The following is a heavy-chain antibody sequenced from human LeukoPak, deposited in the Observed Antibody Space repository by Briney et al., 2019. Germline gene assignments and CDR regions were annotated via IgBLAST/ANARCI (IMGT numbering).Heavy chain of an antibody. J-gene: IGHJ4*02. CDR2: IYYSGST. CDR3: ARGEYYDSSGYTFDY. CDR1: GGSISSYY. Sequence: SETLSLTCTVSGGSISSYYWSWIRQPPGKGLEWIGYIYYSGSTNYNPSLKSRVTISVDTSKNQFSLKLSSVTAADTAVYYCARGEYYDSSGYTFDYWGQGTLVTVSS. D-gene: IGHD3-22*01. V-gene: IGHV4-59*01.